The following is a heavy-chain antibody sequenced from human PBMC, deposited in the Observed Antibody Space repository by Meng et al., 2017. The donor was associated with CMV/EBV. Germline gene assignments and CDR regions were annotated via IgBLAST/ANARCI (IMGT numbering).Heavy chain of an antibody. CDR1: GGSISSSSYY. Sequence: LQLQESGPGMVKPSETLSLTCTVSGGSISSSSYYWGWIRQPPGKGLEWIGSIYYSGSTYYADSVKGRFTISRDNSKNTLYLQMNSLRAEDTAVYYCAREGGFGDYSNWGFDYWGQGTLVTVSS. D-gene: IGHD4-11*01. J-gene: IGHJ4*02. CDR3: AREGGFGDYSNWGFDY. V-gene: IGHV4-39*07. CDR2: IYYSGST.